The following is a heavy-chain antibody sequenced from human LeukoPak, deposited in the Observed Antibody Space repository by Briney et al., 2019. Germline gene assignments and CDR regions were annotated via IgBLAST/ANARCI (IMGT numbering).Heavy chain of an antibody. J-gene: IGHJ4*02. CDR1: GGSISSGDYY. V-gene: IGHV4-30-4*01. Sequence: SQTLSLTCTASGGSISSGDYYWSWIRQPPGKGLEWIGYIYYSGSTYYNPSLKSRVTISVDTSKNQFSLKLSSVTAADTAVYYCARAGGYCSSTSCYPYYFDYWGQGTLVTVSS. CDR3: ARAGGYCSSTSCYPYYFDY. CDR2: IYYSGST. D-gene: IGHD2-2*03.